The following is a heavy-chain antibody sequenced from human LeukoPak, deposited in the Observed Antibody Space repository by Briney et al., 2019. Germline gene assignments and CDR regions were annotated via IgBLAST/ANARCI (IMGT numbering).Heavy chain of an antibody. J-gene: IGHJ3*02. V-gene: IGHV3-48*01. CDR1: GFTFSSYS. D-gene: IGHD3-3*01. CDR2: ISSSSSTI. Sequence: GGSLRLSCAASGFTFSSYSMNWVRQAPGKGLEWVSYISSSSSTIYYADSVKGRFTISRDNAKNSLYLQMNSMRAEDTAVYYCARVGAVRFLEWLHAFDIWGQGTMVTVSS. CDR3: ARVGAVRFLEWLHAFDI.